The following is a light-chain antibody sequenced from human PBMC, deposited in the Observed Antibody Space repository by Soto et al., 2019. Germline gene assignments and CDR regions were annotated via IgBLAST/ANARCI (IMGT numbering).Light chain of an antibody. CDR1: QSVSSNY. CDR2: AVS. Sequence: EIVLTQSPGTLSLSLGERVTLSCRASQSVSSNYLAWYQHRPGQAPRLLIHAVSSRATGIPDRFTGSGSGRDFTLTISSLEPEDSAVYYCQQYGRSPYSFGQGTKLEIK. V-gene: IGKV3-20*01. CDR3: QQYGRSPYS. J-gene: IGKJ2*01.